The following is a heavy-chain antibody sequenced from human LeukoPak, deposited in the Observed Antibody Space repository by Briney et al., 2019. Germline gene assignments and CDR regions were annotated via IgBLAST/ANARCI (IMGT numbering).Heavy chain of an antibody. V-gene: IGHV3-23*01. CDR2: ISDSAGTT. Sequence: GGSLRLSCSASGFTFSRYDMSWVRQAPGKGLEWVSGISDSAGTTYYADSVKGRFSISRDSSKNTLNLQMNSLRAEDTAVYYCAKSYYYGSGDYSLTAFDIWGQGTMVTVSS. CDR1: GFTFSRYD. D-gene: IGHD3-10*01. J-gene: IGHJ3*02. CDR3: AKSYYYGSGDYSLTAFDI.